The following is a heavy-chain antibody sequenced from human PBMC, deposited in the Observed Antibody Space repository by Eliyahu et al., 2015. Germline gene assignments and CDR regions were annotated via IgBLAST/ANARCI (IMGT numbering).Heavy chain of an antibody. V-gene: IGHV4-34*01. D-gene: IGHD6-19*01. CDR3: ASAHIHRRYSSGWRGMDV. CDR2: INHSGST. J-gene: IGHJ6*02. CDR1: GGSFSGYY. Sequence: QVQLQQWGAGLLKPSETLSLTCAVYGGSFSGYYWSWIRQPPGKGLEWIGEINHSGSTNYNPSLKSRVTISVDTSKNQFSLKLSSVTAADTAVYYCASAHIHRRYSSGWRGMDVWGQGTTVTVSS.